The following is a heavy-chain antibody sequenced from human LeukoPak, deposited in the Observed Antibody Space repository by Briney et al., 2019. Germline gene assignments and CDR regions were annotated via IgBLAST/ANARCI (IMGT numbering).Heavy chain of an antibody. CDR3: ASACAVTTGVADY. J-gene: IGHJ4*02. Sequence: SETLSLTCTVSGYSISSGYYWGWIRQPPGKGLEWVGNVYHSGSTYYSPSLKSRVTMSRDTSENQFSLNLSSVTAAYTAVYYCASACAVTTGVADYWGQGTLVTVSS. D-gene: IGHD4-23*01. CDR1: GYSISSGYY. CDR2: VYHSGST. V-gene: IGHV4-38-2*02.